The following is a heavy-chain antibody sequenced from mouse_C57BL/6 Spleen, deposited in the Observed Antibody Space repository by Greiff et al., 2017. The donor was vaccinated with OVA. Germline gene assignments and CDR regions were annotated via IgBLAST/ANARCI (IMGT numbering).Heavy chain of an antibody. D-gene: IGHD2-2*01. V-gene: IGHV1-42*01. CDR3: ARYGYEDAMDY. Sequence: EVQLQESGPELVKPGASVKISCKASGYSFTGYYMNWVKQSPEKSLEWIGEINPSTGGTTYNQKFKAKATLTVDKSSSTAYMQLKSLTSEDSAVYYCARYGYEDAMDYWGQGTSVTVSS. J-gene: IGHJ4*01. CDR2: INPSTGGT. CDR1: GYSFTGYY.